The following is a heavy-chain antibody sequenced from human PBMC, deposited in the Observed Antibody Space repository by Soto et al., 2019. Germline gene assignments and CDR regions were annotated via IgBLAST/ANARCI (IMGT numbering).Heavy chain of an antibody. CDR2: IYHSGST. V-gene: IGHV4-4*02. CDR3: ATYPPDSSGYFLLY. CDR1: GGSISTSNW. D-gene: IGHD3-22*01. Sequence: SDTLSLTCAVSGGSISTSNWWTRVRQPPGKGLEWIGEIYHSGSTNYNPSLKSRVTMSLDKSKDQFSLSLTSVTAADTAMYYCATYPPDSSGYFLLYWGQGXLVTVPS. J-gene: IGHJ4*02.